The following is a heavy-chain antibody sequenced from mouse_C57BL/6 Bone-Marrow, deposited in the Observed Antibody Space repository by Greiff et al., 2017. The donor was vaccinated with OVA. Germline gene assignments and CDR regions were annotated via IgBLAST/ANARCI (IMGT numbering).Heavy chain of an antibody. D-gene: IGHD1-1*01. Sequence: EVQLQQSGAELVKPGASVKLSCTASGFTFTDYYMHWVKQRPEQGLEWIGRIDPEDGETKYTPKFKGKATMTADTSSNTAYLELSSLTSEDTAVDDCDRGSRMYDYCTPWGQGTLVTVSA. CDR2: IDPEDGET. V-gene: IGHV14-2*01. CDR1: GFTFTDYY. J-gene: IGHJ3*02. CDR3: DRGSRMYDYCTP.